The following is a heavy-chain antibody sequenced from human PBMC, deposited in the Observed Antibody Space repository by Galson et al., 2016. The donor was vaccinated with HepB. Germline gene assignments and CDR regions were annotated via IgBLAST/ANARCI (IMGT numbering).Heavy chain of an antibody. CDR1: GFSFINAW. Sequence: SLRLSCATSGFSFINAWMSWVRQAPGKGLEWIGRIKAKSDGGATDYAAPLKGRFTISRDDSKNTLYLQINSLQTEDTAVYYCSRPSYVYGSDSWGQGTHVTVSS. J-gene: IGHJ4*02. V-gene: IGHV3-15*05. CDR3: SRPSYVYGSDS. CDR2: IKAKSDGGAT. D-gene: IGHD2/OR15-2a*01.